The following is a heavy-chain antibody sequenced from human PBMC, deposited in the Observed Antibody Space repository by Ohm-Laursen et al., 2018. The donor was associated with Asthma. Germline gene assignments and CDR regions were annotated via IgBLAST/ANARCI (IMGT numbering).Heavy chain of an antibody. Sequence: TQTLTLTCTFSAFSLTTRGEGVAWIRQPPGKALEWLALIFWDDDKRYSPSLESRLTITKDTSKNQVVLTMTNMDPVDTATYYCAARHTGTTAGDAFDVWGQGTLVTVSS. D-gene: IGHD1-1*01. J-gene: IGHJ3*01. CDR3: AARHTGTTAGDAFDV. CDR1: AFSLTTRGEG. CDR2: IFWDDDK. V-gene: IGHV2-5*02.